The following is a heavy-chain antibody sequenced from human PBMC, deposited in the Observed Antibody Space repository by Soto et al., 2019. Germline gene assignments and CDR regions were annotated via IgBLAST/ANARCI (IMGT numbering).Heavy chain of an antibody. Sequence: ASVKVSCKASGYTFTSYGISWVRQAPGQGLEWMGWISAYNGNTNYAQKLQGRVTMTTDTSTSTAYMELRSLRSDDTAVYYCAREAGSYGDRGYYFDYWGQGTLVTVSS. CDR2: ISAYNGNT. V-gene: IGHV1-18*01. J-gene: IGHJ4*02. D-gene: IGHD4-17*01. CDR3: AREAGSYGDRGYYFDY. CDR1: GYTFTSYG.